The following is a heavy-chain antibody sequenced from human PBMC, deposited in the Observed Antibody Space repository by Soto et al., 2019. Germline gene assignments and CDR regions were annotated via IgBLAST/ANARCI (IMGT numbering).Heavy chain of an antibody. D-gene: IGHD6-19*01. Sequence: GESLKISCKGSGYIFTSYWIGWGLQGPGEGLEWMGIIYPGDSDTRYSPPFQGQVTISAVKSISTAYLQWSSLKASDTAMYYCARHGGSSGWYRFHYYYYGMDVWGQGTTVTVSS. CDR1: GYIFTSYW. J-gene: IGHJ6*02. CDR2: IYPGDSDT. CDR3: ARHGGSSGWYRFHYYYYGMDV. V-gene: IGHV5-51*01.